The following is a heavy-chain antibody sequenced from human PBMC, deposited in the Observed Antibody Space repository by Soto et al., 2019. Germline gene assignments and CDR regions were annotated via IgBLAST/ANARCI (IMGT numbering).Heavy chain of an antibody. CDR3: ASPSASNYYYYYYGMDV. J-gene: IGHJ6*02. D-gene: IGHD1-1*01. V-gene: IGHV1-69*12. Sequence: QVQLVQSGAEVKKPGSSVKVSCKASGGTFSSYAISWVRQAPGQGLEWMGGIIPIFGTANYAQKFQGRVTITADESTSTAYMELSSLRSEDTAVYYCASPSASNYYYYYYGMDVWGQGTTVTVSS. CDR1: GGTFSSYA. CDR2: IIPIFGTA.